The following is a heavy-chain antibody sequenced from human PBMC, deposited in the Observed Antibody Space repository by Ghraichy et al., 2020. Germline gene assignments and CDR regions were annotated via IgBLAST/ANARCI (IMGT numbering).Heavy chain of an antibody. Sequence: SETLSLTCAVSGGSISISNWWSWVRQPPGKGLERIGEIYHSGSTSYNPSLKSRVTISVDKSKNQFSLKLNSVTAADTAVYYCAKAGGDYPRYYYALDVWGQGTTVTVSS. CDR3: AKAGGDYPRYYYALDV. D-gene: IGHD4-17*01. CDR1: GGSISISNW. V-gene: IGHV4-4*02. J-gene: IGHJ6*02. CDR2: IYHSGST.